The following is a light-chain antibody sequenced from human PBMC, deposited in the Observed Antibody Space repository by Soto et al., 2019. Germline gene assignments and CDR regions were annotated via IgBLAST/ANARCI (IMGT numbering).Light chain of an antibody. CDR3: QSYDSYNHVWL. J-gene: IGLJ3*02. CDR1: SGNIASNY. Sequence: QSLSQSPGKTVTFSCTRSSGNIASNYVQWYQQRPGSSPTNVIYEDKRRPSGIPDRFSGSIDSSSNSASLTISGLKTEDEAIYYCQSYDSYNHVWLFGGGTKLTVL. CDR2: EDK. V-gene: IGLV6-57*01.